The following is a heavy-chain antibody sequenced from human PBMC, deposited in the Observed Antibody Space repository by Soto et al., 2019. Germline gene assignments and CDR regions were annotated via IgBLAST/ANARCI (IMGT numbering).Heavy chain of an antibody. CDR1: GFTFSSYA. V-gene: IGHV3-30-3*01. Sequence: ESGGGVVQPGRSLRLSCAASGFTFSSYAMHWVRQAPGKGLEWVAVISYDGSNKYYADSVKGRFTISRDNSKNTLYLQMNSLRAEDTAVYYCARASYYDFWSGLSPPFDYWGQGTLVTVSS. J-gene: IGHJ4*02. D-gene: IGHD3-3*01. CDR2: ISYDGSNK. CDR3: ARASYYDFWSGLSPPFDY.